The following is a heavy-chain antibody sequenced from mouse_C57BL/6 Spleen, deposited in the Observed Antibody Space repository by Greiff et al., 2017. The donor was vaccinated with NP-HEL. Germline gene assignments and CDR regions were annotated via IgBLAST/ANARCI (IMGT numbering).Heavy chain of an antibody. V-gene: IGHV1-82*01. Sequence: VQLQQSGPELVKPGASVKISCKASGYAFSSSWMNWVKQRPGKGLEWIGRIYPGDGDTNYNGKFKGKATLTADKSSSTAYMQLSSLTSEDSAVYFCAEIYYDYDPFDYWGQGTTLTVSS. D-gene: IGHD2-4*01. CDR3: AEIYYDYDPFDY. CDR1: GYAFSSSW. J-gene: IGHJ2*01. CDR2: IYPGDGDT.